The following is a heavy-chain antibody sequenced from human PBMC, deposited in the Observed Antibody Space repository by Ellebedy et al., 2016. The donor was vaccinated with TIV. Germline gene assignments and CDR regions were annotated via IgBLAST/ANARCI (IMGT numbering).Heavy chain of an antibody. CDR3: VRGGARSSWYWRL. CDR2: IHKDGSER. Sequence: GESLKISCAASGFPFSLNWMYWVRQAPGKGLEWVATIHKDGSERYYVDSVKGRFTVSRDNTRDMLFLEMSRLKADDTGIYYCVRGGARSSWYWRLWGQGTLVTVSS. J-gene: IGHJ4*02. V-gene: IGHV3-7*03. CDR1: GFPFSLNW. D-gene: IGHD6-13*01.